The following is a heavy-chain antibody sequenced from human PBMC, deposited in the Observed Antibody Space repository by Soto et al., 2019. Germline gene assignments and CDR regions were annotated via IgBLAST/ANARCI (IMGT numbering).Heavy chain of an antibody. Sequence: EVQLVESGGGLVQPGGSLRLSCLASEFTFNAYWMNWVRQAPGRGLEWVANIKDEGSEKGYVDSVKGRFTISRDNAKNSLSMHMNSLTRDVTVVYFCAGDWYLPGRGQERGHYHPYGIDDWGQGTKVTVSS. CDR3: AGDWYLPGRGQERGHYHPYGIDD. D-gene: IGHD6-13*01. CDR1: EFTFNAYW. J-gene: IGHJ6*02. CDR2: IKDEGSEK. V-gene: IGHV3-7*03.